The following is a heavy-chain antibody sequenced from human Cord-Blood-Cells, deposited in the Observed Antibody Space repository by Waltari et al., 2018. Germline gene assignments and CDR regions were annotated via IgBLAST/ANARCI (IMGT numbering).Heavy chain of an antibody. CDR3: ASRGGSLAAFDI. V-gene: IGHV3-23*01. CDR1: GFTFSRYA. CDR2: ISGSGGST. D-gene: IGHD3-10*01. J-gene: IGHJ3*02. Sequence: EVQLLESGGGWVQPGGSLRLSCAASGFTFSRYAMSGVRQAPGKGLEWVSAISGSGGSTYYADSVKGRFTISRDNSKNTLYLQMNSLRAEDTAVYYCASRGGSLAAFDIWGQGTMVTVSS.